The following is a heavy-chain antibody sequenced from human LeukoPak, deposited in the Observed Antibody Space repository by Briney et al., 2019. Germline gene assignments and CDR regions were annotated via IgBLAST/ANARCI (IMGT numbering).Heavy chain of an antibody. Sequence: GGSLRLSCAASGFTFSSYAVSWVRQAPGKGLEWVSAISGSGGSTYYADSVKGRFTISRDNSKNTLYLQMNSLRAEDTAVYYCAKGIGYDILTGYPQHWGQGTLVTVSS. CDR1: GFTFSSYA. CDR2: ISGSGGST. CDR3: AKGIGYDILTGYPQH. V-gene: IGHV3-23*01. J-gene: IGHJ1*01. D-gene: IGHD3-9*01.